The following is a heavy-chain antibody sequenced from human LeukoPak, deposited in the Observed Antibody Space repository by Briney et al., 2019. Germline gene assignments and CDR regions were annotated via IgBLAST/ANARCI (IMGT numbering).Heavy chain of an antibody. D-gene: IGHD6-13*01. Sequence: SETLSLACTVSGGSTSSYYWSWLRQPPGKALVWIGYIFYSGSTNYNPSLKSRVTISVDTSKNQFSLKLSSVPAADTAVYYCARVYYSNSYDYWYFDLWGRRTLVTVSS. CDR3: ARVYYSNSYDYWYFDL. CDR1: GGSTSSYY. V-gene: IGHV4-59*01. CDR2: IFYSGST. J-gene: IGHJ2*01.